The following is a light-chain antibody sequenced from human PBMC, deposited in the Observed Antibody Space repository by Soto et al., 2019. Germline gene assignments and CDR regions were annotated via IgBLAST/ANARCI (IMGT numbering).Light chain of an antibody. Sequence: NFMLTQPHSVSESPGKTVTISCTRSSGSIASNYVQWYQQRPGSAPTTVIYEDNQRPSGVPDRFSGSIDSSSNSASLTISGLKTEDEADYYCQSYDSNNQVFGGGTSSPS. V-gene: IGLV6-57*04. CDR3: QSYDSNNQV. CDR1: SGSIASNY. J-gene: IGLJ3*02. CDR2: EDN.